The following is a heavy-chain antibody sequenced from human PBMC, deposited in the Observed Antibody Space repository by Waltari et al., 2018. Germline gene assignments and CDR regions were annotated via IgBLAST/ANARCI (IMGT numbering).Heavy chain of an antibody. CDR3: ARRDYYGSGLDY. Sequence: QLQLQESGPGLVEPSETLSPTCTASGDSISNNHYSWRCIRQPRGTGLQWIGSIHYIGDTYYSSSLKSRVIISVDTSKNQFSLKLSSVTAADTAVYYCARRDYYGSGLDYWGQGTLVTVSS. D-gene: IGHD3-10*01. CDR1: GDSISNNHYS. J-gene: IGHJ4*02. CDR2: IHYIGDT. V-gene: IGHV4-39*07.